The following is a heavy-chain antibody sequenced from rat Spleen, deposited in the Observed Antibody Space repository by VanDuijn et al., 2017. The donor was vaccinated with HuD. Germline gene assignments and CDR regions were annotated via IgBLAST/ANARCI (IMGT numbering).Heavy chain of an antibody. J-gene: IGHJ1*01. V-gene: IGHV5-31*01. D-gene: IGHD1-1*01. CDR2: VTNTGGGT. CDR3: ATSYYTSFDF. CDR1: GFTFNKFW. Sequence: EVQLVESGGGLVQPGRSLRLSCVASGFTFNKFWMTWIRQAPGKGLEWVASVTNTGGGTYYPDSVKGRFTISRDDARSTLYLQMDSLRSEDTATYYCATSYYTSFDFWGPGTMVTVSS.